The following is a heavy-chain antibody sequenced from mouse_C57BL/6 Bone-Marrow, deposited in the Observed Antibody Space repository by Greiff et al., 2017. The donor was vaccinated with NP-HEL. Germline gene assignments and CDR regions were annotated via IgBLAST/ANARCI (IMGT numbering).Heavy chain of an antibody. CDR1: GYAFSSSW. V-gene: IGHV1-82*01. Sequence: VKLMESGPELVKPGASVKISCKASGYAFSSSWLNWVKPRPGKGLEWIGRIYPGDGDTNYKGKFKGKSTLTADKSSSTAYMQLSSLTSEDSAVYFCASANYYGSRAWLDDWGKGTLVTVSA. CDR2: IYPGDGDT. D-gene: IGHD1-1*01. CDR3: ASANYYGSRAWLDD. J-gene: IGHJ3*01.